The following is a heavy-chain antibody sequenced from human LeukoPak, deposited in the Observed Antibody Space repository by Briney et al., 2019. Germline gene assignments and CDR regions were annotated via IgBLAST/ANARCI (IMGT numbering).Heavy chain of an antibody. CDR2: VFDSGRT. V-gene: IGHV4-59*07. CDR3: TTIKLGDIFGYFHF. J-gene: IGHJ4*02. CDR1: GDSMTTHH. D-gene: IGHD3-3*02. Sequence: ADTVSLTCTLSGDSMTTHHWNGIRQTPGKALEWLGYVFDSGRTKVNPSLKGRVTLSPDTSKNQLSLRLSSVSAADTDMYYSTTIKLGDIFGYFHFWGQGILVTVSS.